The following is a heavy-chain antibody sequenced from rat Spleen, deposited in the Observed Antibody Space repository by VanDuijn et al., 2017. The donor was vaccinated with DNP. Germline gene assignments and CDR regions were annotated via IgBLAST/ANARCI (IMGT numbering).Heavy chain of an antibody. CDR3: ARLDY. Sequence: EVQLVESGGGLVQPGRSLKLSCAASGFTFSNYDMAWVRHTHTHGLEWFASIIPGGGITYDRDSVNGRFTISRDNAKSTLYLQMDSLRSEDTSSYYSARLDYWGQVVMVTVSS. CDR1: GFTFSNYD. CDR2: IIPGGGIT. J-gene: IGHJ2*01. V-gene: IGHV5-25*01.